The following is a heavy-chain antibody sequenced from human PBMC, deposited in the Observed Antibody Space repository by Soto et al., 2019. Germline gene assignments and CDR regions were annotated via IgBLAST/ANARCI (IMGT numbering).Heavy chain of an antibody. J-gene: IGHJ4*02. CDR1: GFTFSSYG. V-gene: IGHV3-30*18. CDR2: ISYDGSNK. CDR3: AKAGYSSSWDFDY. D-gene: IGHD6-13*01. Sequence: GGSLRLSCAASGFTFSSYGMHWVRQAPGKGLEWVAVISYDGSNKYYADSVKGRFTISRDNSKNTLDLQMNSLRAEDTAVYYCAKAGYSSSWDFDYWGQGTRVTVSS.